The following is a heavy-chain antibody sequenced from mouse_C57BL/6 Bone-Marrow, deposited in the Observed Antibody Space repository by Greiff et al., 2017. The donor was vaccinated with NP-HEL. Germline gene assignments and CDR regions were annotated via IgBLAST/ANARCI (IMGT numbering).Heavy chain of an antibody. CDR3: AISLGRDY. Sequence: VQLQQSGAELVKPGASVKVSCKASGYTFTSYWMHWVKQRPGQGLEWIGRIHPSDSDTNYNQKFKGKATLTVDKSYSTAYMQVSSLTSEDSAVYYCAISLGRDYWGQGTTLTVSS. CDR1: GYTFTSYW. CDR2: IHPSDSDT. D-gene: IGHD4-1*01. J-gene: IGHJ2*01. V-gene: IGHV1-74*01.